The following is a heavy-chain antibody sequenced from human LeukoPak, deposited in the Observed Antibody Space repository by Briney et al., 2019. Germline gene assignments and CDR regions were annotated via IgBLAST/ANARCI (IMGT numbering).Heavy chain of an antibody. CDR2: IYSGGTP. J-gene: IGHJ6*03. V-gene: IGHV3-53*01. CDR1: GFTVSSSY. CDR3: ARAQTSPEGYYYYYYMDV. Sequence: GGSLRLSCAASGFTVSSSYMSWVRQAPGKGLEWVSVIYSGGTPYYADSVKGRFTISRDHSKNTLYLQMNSLRAEDTAVYYCARAQTSPEGYYYYYYMDVWGKGTTVTVSS.